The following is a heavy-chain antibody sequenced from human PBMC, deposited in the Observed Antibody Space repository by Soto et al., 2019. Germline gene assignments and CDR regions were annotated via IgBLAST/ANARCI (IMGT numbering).Heavy chain of an antibody. CDR2: ISGGGDAT. CDR1: GFTFGNYA. CDR3: AKKSLGLITLPAFYYFDY. D-gene: IGHD7-27*01. Sequence: EVQLLESGGGLVQPGGSLRLSCAASGFTFGNYAFSWVRQAPGKGLEWVSVISGGGDATYYPDSVKGRFTTSRDNSKNPVDLQMNSLRAEDTAVYHCAKKSLGLITLPAFYYFDYWGPGTLVTVSS. J-gene: IGHJ4*02. V-gene: IGHV3-23*01.